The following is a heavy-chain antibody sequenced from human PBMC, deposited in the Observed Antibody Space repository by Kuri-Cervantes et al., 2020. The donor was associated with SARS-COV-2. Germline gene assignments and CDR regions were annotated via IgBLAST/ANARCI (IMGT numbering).Heavy chain of an antibody. D-gene: IGHD7-27*01. J-gene: IGHJ4*02. CDR3: ARDLRMGKSLDY. Sequence: GESLKISCVGSGFTFSTFNMHWVRQAPGKGLEWVSFISSSSSYIYFADSVKGRFTVSRDNAKNSLHLQMSNLRAEDTAVYYCARDLRMGKSLDYWGQGTLVTVSS. V-gene: IGHV3-21*01. CDR2: ISSSSSYI. CDR1: GFTFSTFN.